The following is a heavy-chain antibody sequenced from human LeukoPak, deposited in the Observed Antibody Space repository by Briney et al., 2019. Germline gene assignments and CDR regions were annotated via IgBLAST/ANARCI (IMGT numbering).Heavy chain of an antibody. J-gene: IGHJ6*02. CDR3: ARTRYSSGGAYYYGVDV. V-gene: IGHV6-1*01. Sequence: SQTLSLTCAISGDSVSSNNAAWNWIRQSPSRGLEWRGSAYYRSKWFNDYAVSVKSRITITSDTSKNQFSLQLNYVTPEDTAVYYCARTRYSSGGAYYYGVDVWGQGTTVTVSS. CDR2: AYYRSKWFN. CDR1: GDSVSSNNAA. D-gene: IGHD6-19*01.